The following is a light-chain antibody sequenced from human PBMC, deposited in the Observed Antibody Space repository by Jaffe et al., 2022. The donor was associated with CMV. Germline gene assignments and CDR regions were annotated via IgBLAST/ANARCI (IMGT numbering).Light chain of an antibody. V-gene: IGKV3-15*01. CDR1: QSISSN. CDR2: GAS. CDR3: QQYSNWPLWT. J-gene: IGKJ1*01. Sequence: EIVLTQSPGTLSVSLGERATLSCRASQSISSNLAWYQQEPGQAPRLLISGASTRATGIPARFSGSGSGTEFTLTISSLQSEDLAVYYCQQYSNWPLWTFGQGTKVEI.